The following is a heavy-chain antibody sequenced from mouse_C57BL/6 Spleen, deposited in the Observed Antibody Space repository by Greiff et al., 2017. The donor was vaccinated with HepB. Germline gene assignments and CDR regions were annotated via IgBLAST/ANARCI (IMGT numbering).Heavy chain of an antibody. J-gene: IGHJ3*01. CDR2: IYPSDSET. Sequence: QVQLQQSGAELVRPGSSVKLSCKASGYTFTSYWMDWVKQRPGQGLEWIGNIYPSDSETHYNQKFKDKATLTVDKSSSTAYMQLSSLTSEDSAVYYCARYYYVRSFAYWGQGTLVTVSA. D-gene: IGHD1-1*01. CDR1: GYTFTSYW. CDR3: ARYYYVRSFAY. V-gene: IGHV1-61*01.